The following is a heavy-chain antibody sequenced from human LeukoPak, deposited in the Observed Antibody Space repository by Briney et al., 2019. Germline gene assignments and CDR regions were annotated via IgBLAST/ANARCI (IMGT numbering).Heavy chain of an antibody. V-gene: IGHV5-51*01. CDR1: GYSFATYS. D-gene: IGHD1-26*01. CDR3: ARQESGFYDAFDI. J-gene: IGHJ3*02. Sequence: GESLKISRKGSGYSFATYSVAWVRQVPGKGLDWMGIIYPGASDSRYSPSFQGRVTISVDKSLNTVYLQWSSLQASDTAFYYCARQESGFYDAFDIWGQGTMVTVSS. CDR2: IYPGASDS.